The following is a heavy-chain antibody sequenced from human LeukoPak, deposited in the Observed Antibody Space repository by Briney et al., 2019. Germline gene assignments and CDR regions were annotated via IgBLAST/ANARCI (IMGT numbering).Heavy chain of an antibody. CDR3: ARSEQQLDCFQH. CDR2: ISGSGGST. CDR1: GFTFSSYS. J-gene: IGHJ1*01. D-gene: IGHD6-13*01. V-gene: IGHV3-23*01. Sequence: GGSLRLSCAASGFTFSSYSMSWVRQAPGKGLEWVSAISGSGGSTYYADSVKGRFTISRDNSKNTLYLQMNSLRAEDTAVYYCARSEQQLDCFQHWGQGTLVTVSS.